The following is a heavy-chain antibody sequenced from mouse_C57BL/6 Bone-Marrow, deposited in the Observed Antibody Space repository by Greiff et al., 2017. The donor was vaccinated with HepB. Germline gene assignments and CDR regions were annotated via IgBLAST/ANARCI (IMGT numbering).Heavy chain of an antibody. D-gene: IGHD1-1*01. CDR1: GFSLTSYA. Sequence: VQRVESGPGLVAPSQSLSITCTVSGFSLTSYAISWVRQPPGKGLEWLGVIWTGGGTNYNSALKSRLSISKDNSKSQVFLKMNSLQTVDTARYYCARKGGYYGYYAMDYWGQGTSVTVSS. CDR2: IWTGGGT. V-gene: IGHV2-9-1*01. J-gene: IGHJ4*01. CDR3: ARKGGYYGYYAMDY.